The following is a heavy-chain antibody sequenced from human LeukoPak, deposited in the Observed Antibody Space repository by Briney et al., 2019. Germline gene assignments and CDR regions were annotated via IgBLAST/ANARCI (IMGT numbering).Heavy chain of an antibody. D-gene: IGHD2-8*01. V-gene: IGHV5-51*01. J-gene: IGHJ6*03. CDR3: ARQDAIIEDSYYYYYMDV. CDR1: GYGFTSEW. Sequence: GEGLKIACKGSGYGFTSEWISWVRQMPGKGLEWMGIIYPGDSDTRYSPSFQGQVTISADKSTSNAYLQWSSLTASETAMYYCARQDAIIEDSYYYYYMDVWGKGTTVTVSS. CDR2: IYPGDSDT.